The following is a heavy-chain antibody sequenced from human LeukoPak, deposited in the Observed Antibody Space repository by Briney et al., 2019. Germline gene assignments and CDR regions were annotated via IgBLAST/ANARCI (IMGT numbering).Heavy chain of an antibody. Sequence: SETLSPTCTVSGGSISSYYWSWIRQPPGKGLEWIGYIYYSGSTNYNPSLKSRVTISVDTSKNQFSLKLSSVTAADTAVYYCAYGDYETHFDYWGQGTLVTVSS. CDR1: GGSISSYY. D-gene: IGHD4-17*01. J-gene: IGHJ4*02. V-gene: IGHV4-59*01. CDR2: IYYSGST. CDR3: AYGDYETHFDY.